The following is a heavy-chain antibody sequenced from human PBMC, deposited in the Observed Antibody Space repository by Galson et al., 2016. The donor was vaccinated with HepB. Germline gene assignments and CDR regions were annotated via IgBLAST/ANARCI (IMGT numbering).Heavy chain of an antibody. V-gene: IGHV1-69*06. CDR3: ATDVLGLFDY. CDR2: IVPIFDAP. Sequence: SVKVSCKASGGSFRDLAINWVRQAPGQGLEWMGGIVPIFDAPNYARKSQGRVTITADTSTSTAYMELDSLTSGDTAVYFCATDVLGLFDYWGQGTLVTVSS. CDR1: GGSFRDLA. J-gene: IGHJ4*02. D-gene: IGHD3-16*01.